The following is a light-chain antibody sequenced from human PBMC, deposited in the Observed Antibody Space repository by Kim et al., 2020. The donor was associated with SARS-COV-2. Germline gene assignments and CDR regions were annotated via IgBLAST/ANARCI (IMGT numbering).Light chain of an antibody. CDR3: QQSYTTPRT. J-gene: IGKJ2*02. Sequence: SASVGDIFPLTCRASQLLRRYLNLYQHTPAQAPNLLLYSASSLQSGVPSMFSGNVSVTDFSLTLITLQPEDFATYYCQQSYTTPRTFGQGTQLEI. V-gene: IGKV1-39*01. CDR2: SAS. CDR1: QLLRRY.